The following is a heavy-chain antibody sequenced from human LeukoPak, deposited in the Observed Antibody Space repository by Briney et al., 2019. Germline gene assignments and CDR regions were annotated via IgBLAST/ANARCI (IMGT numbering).Heavy chain of an antibody. D-gene: IGHD1-26*01. V-gene: IGHV3-7*01. CDR2: IKEDGSDK. CDR1: GFTFAHYW. J-gene: IGHJ4*02. Sequence: GGSLRLSCIASGFTFAHYWMSWVRQAPGKGLEWVASIKEDGSDKYYVDSVKGRFTISRDNAKNSVYLEANSLRAEDTAVYYCVRDTGGSGSYPDYWGQGTLVTVSA. CDR3: VRDTGGSGSYPDY.